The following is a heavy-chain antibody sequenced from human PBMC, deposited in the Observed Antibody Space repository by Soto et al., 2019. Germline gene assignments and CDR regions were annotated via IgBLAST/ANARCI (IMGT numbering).Heavy chain of an antibody. Sequence: SVKVSCKASGVTFSSYAISWVRQAPGQGLEWMGGIIPIFGTANYAQKFQGRVTITADESTSTAYMELSSLRSEDTAVYYCASTPRKWELLRYYGMDVWGQGTTVTVSS. D-gene: IGHD1-26*01. J-gene: IGHJ6*02. CDR1: GVTFSSYA. CDR2: IIPIFGTA. CDR3: ASTPRKWELLRYYGMDV. V-gene: IGHV1-69*13.